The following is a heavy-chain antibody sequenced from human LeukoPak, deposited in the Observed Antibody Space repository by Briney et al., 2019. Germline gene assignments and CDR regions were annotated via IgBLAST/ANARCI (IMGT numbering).Heavy chain of an antibody. CDR2: VWYDGSDK. J-gene: IGHJ4*02. CDR3: ARAGYYGSGSQDTFDY. Sequence: GGSLRLSCAASGFTFSSYGMHWVRQAPGKGLEWVAVVWYDGSDKYYADSEKGRFTISRDNSKNTLYLQMNSLRAEDTAVYYCARAGYYGSGSQDTFDYWGQGTLVTVSS. V-gene: IGHV3-33*01. CDR1: GFTFSSYG. D-gene: IGHD3-10*01.